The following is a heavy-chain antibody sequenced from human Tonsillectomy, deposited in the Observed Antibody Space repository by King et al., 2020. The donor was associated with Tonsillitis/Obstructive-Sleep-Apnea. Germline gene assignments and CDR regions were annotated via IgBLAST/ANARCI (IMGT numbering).Heavy chain of an antibody. D-gene: IGHD2-2*01. J-gene: IGHJ6*03. V-gene: IGHV3-66*01. CDR3: ARDESCTSGLYYYYYMDV. Sequence: VQLVESGGGLVQPGGSLRLSCAASGFTVSSNYMSWVRQAPGKGLEWVSVIYSGGSTYYADSVKGRFTISRDNSKNTLYLQMNNLIAEDTAVYYCARDESCTSGLYYYYYMDVWGKGTTVTVSS. CDR1: GFTVSSNY. CDR2: IYSGGST.